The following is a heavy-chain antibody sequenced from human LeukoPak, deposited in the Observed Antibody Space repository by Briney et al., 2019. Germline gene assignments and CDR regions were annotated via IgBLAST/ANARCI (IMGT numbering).Heavy chain of an antibody. V-gene: IGHV4-59*08. CDR1: GGSISSYY. J-gene: IGHJ4*02. D-gene: IGHD4-17*01. CDR3: ATSPGDYYYFDY. Sequence: SETLSLTCTVSGGSISSYYWNRIRQPPGKGLEWIGYIYYSGSTNYNPSLKSRVTISVDTSKNQFSLNLTSVTAADTAVYYCATSPGDYYYFDYWGQGTLVPVSS. CDR2: IYYSGST.